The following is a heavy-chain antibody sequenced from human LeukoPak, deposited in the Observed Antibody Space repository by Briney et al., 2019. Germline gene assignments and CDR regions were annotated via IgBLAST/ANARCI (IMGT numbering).Heavy chain of an antibody. J-gene: IGHJ5*02. CDR2: IIPICGTA. CDR1: GGTFSSYA. CDR3: ARESMVRGVTPNWFDP. D-gene: IGHD3-10*01. Sequence: SVKVSCKASGGTFSSYAISWVRQAPGQGLEWMGGIIPICGTANYAEKFQGRVTITTDESTSTAYMELSSLRSEDTAVYYCARESMVRGVTPNWFDPWGQGTLVTVSS. V-gene: IGHV1-69*05.